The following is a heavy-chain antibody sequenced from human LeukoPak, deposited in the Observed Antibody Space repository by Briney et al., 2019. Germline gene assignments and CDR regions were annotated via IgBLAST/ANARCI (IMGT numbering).Heavy chain of an antibody. CDR2: ISGSGGST. V-gene: IGHV3-23*01. Sequence: GGSLRLSCAASGFTFDDYGMSWVRQAPGKGLEWVSAISGSGGSTYYADSVKGRFTISRDNSKNTLYLQMNSLRAEDTAVYYCAKDLGYCSGGSCYGLDPWGQGTLVTVSS. J-gene: IGHJ5*02. CDR3: AKDLGYCSGGSCYGLDP. D-gene: IGHD2-15*01. CDR1: GFTFDDYG.